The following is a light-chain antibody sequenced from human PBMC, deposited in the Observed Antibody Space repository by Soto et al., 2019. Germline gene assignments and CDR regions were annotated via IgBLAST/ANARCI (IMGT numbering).Light chain of an antibody. J-gene: IGLJ3*02. CDR1: ASNLGAKYA. V-gene: IGLV1-40*01. CDR3: QSYDTTLSGLV. CDR2: DNI. Sequence: QSVLTQPASVSGAPGQRVTISCTGSASNLGAKYAVHWYQHLPGTAPKLLIYDNIHRPSGVPDRFSGSKSDTSASLAITGLQAEDEAEYYCQSYDTTLSGLVFGGGTKVTVL.